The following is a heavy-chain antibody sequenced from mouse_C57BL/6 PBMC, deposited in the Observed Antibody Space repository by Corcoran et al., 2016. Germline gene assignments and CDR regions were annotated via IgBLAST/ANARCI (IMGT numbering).Heavy chain of an antibody. CDR2: INPNNGGT. D-gene: IGHD2-3*01. Sequence: EVQLQQSGPELVKPGASVKISCKASGYTFTDYYMNWVKQSHGKSLEWIGDINPNNGGTSYNQKFKGKATLTVDKSSSTAYMELRSLTSEDSAVYYCARGDGYYVRFAYWGQGTLVTVSA. V-gene: IGHV1-26*01. CDR3: ARGDGYYVRFAY. CDR1: GYTFTDYY. J-gene: IGHJ3*01.